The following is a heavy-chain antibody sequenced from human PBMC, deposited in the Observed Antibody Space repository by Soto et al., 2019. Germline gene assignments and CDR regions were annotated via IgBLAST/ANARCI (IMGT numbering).Heavy chain of an antibody. Sequence: ETLSLTFAFYGGSFSGYYWSWIRQPPGKGLEWIGEINHSGSTNYNPSLKSRVTISVDTSKNQFSLKLSSVTAADTAVYYCARGGVLATVTYFDYWGQGTLVTVSS. CDR2: INHSGST. D-gene: IGHD4-17*01. J-gene: IGHJ4*02. CDR3: ARGGVLATVTYFDY. CDR1: GGSFSGYY. V-gene: IGHV4-34*01.